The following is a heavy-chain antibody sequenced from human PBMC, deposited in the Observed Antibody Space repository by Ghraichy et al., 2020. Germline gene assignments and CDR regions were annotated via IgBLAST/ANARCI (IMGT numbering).Heavy chain of an antibody. CDR1: GGSISNTKYY. Sequence: TLSLTCTVSGGSISNTKYYWGWIRQPPGKGLEWIGSIYHSGSTYYNPSLKSRVTISVDTYERQFSLKLSSVTAADTAIYYCARDTPRYCTSTTCHKGLFASWGQGTLVAVSS. V-gene: IGHV4-39*07. CDR3: ARDTPRYCTSTTCHKGLFAS. J-gene: IGHJ5*01. CDR2: IYHSGST. D-gene: IGHD2-2*02.